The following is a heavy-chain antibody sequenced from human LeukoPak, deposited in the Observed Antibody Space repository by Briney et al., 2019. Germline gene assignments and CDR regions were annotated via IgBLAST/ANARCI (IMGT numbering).Heavy chain of an antibody. D-gene: IGHD2-2*01. CDR2: IWYDESDT. Sequence: GRSLRLSCAASGFTFSSYGMHWVRQAPGKGLEWVAVIWYDESDTYYADSVKGRFTISRDNSKNTLYLQMNSLRAEDTAVYYCAKDSCTSLTCYLFDYWGQGTLVTVSS. J-gene: IGHJ4*02. V-gene: IGHV3-33*06. CDR1: GFTFSSYG. CDR3: AKDSCTSLTCYLFDY.